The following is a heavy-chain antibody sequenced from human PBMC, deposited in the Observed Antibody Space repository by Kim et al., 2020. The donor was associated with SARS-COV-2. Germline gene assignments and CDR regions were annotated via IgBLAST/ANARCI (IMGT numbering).Heavy chain of an antibody. D-gene: IGHD3-16*01. CDR2: IYTGGST. CDR1: GFTVSSNY. V-gene: IGHV3-53*01. J-gene: IGHJ4*02. CDR3: ATNTFGEFASDY. Sequence: GGSLRLSCAASGFTVSSNYMSWVRQAPGKGLEWVSVIYTGGSTYYADSVKGRFTISRDNSKNTLYLQMNSLRAEDTAVYYCATNTFGEFASDYWGQGTLVTVSS.